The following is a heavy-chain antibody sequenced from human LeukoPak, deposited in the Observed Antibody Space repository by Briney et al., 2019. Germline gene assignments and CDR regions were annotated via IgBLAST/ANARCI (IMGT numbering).Heavy chain of an antibody. V-gene: IGHV4-34*01. J-gene: IGHJ3*02. CDR2: INHSGST. CDR3: ARVSTAPRIYSSYADDAFDI. D-gene: IGHD6-6*01. Sequence: SETLSLTCAVYGGSFSGYYWSWIRQPPGKGLEWIGEINHSGSTNYNPSLKSRVTISVDTSKNQFSLKLSSVTAADTAVYYCARVSTAPRIYSSYADDAFDIWGQGTMVTVSS. CDR1: GGSFSGYY.